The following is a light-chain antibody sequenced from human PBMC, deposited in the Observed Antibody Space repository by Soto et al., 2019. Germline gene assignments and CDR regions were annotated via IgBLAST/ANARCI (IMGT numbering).Light chain of an antibody. CDR2: AAS. Sequence: DIQLTQSPSFLSASVGDRVTITCRASQGISSYLAWYQQKPGTAPKLLIFAASTLQNGVPSRFSGSGSGTEFTPTMSSPQPEDIATYFRLHLYSYSPGSFGPGTKVDIK. J-gene: IGKJ3*01. CDR3: LHLYSYSPGS. V-gene: IGKV1-9*01. CDR1: QGISSY.